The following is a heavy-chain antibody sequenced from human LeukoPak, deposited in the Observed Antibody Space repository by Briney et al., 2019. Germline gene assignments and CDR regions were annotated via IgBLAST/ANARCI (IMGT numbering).Heavy chain of an antibody. Sequence: HGESLKISCKGSGYRFTSYWIGWVRQMPGKGLEWMGIIYPGDSDTRYSPSFQGQVTISADKSISTAYLQWSSLQASDTGLYYCARAGIVGATSFDYWGQGTLVTVSS. D-gene: IGHD1-26*01. J-gene: IGHJ4*02. CDR3: ARAGIVGATSFDY. CDR2: IYPGDSDT. V-gene: IGHV5-51*01. CDR1: GYRFTSYW.